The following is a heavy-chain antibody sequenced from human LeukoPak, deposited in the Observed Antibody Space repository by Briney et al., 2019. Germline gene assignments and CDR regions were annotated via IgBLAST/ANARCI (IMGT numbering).Heavy chain of an antibody. J-gene: IGHJ5*02. Sequence: SETLSRTCTLSGVSISRTTYYWAWIRQSPGRGLEWIGEIDPNGNTKYNPSLETRVTISLDTSKNQFSLRLSAVTAAETAIYYCARGRVSNDFWSGYSHNWFDPWGQGALVAVSS. V-gene: IGHV4-39*07. CDR3: ARGRVSNDFWSGYSHNWFDP. D-gene: IGHD3-3*01. CDR2: IDPNGNT. CDR1: GVSISRTTYY.